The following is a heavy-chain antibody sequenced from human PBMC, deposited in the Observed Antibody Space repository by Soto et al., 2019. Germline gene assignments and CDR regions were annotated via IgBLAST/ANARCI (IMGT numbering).Heavy chain of an antibody. CDR1: GFTVSRNY. CDR3: ARDPLGGGDLKNDAFDM. D-gene: IGHD3-16*01. V-gene: IGHV3-53*01. Sequence: EVQLVESGGGLIQPGGSLRLSCAVSGFTVSRNYINWVRQAPGKGLEWVSVIYSGGSKYYADSVKGRFTFSRDNSKNTLYLQMDRLRVEDTAVYYCARDPLGGGDLKNDAFDMWGQGTMVTVSS. J-gene: IGHJ3*02. CDR2: IYSGGSK.